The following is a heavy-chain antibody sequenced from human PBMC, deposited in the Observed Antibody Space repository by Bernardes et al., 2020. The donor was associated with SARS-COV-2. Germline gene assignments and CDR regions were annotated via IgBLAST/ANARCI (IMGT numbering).Heavy chain of an antibody. V-gene: IGHV1-18*01. J-gene: IGHJ3*02. D-gene: IGHD5-12*01. CDR3: ARVPDGYNFDAFDI. CDR2: ISADSVNT. CDR1: GYTFTSYG. Sequence: ASVKVSCKASGYTFTSYGISWVRQAPGQGLEWMGWISADSVNTDYAEKFQGRVTMTTDTSTSTAYMELRRLRAEDTAVYYCARVPDGYNFDAFDIWGQGTRVTVSS.